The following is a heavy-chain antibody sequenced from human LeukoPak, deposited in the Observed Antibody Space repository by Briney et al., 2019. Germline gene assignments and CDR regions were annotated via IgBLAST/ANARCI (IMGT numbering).Heavy chain of an antibody. V-gene: IGHV3-30*03. CDR1: GFTFSSFG. Sequence: GGSLRLSCAASGFTFSSFGMHWVRQAPGKGLEWVAVISYDGSNKYYADSVKGRFTMSRDNSQNTLYLQMNSLRLEDTAVYYCGRLMGGYDSYFYGLDVWGQGTTVTVSS. D-gene: IGHD5-12*01. CDR2: ISYDGSNK. J-gene: IGHJ6*02. CDR3: GRLMGGYDSYFYGLDV.